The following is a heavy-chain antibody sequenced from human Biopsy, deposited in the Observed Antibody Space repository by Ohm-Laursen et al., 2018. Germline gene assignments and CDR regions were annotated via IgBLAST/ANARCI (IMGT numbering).Heavy chain of an antibody. CDR3: VRGRRHCSGTCSRWYFDL. V-gene: IGHV1-2*02. CDR2: INPISGET. Sequence: SVTASRKPSGYTFTTFSAHWLRQAPGQGLEWMGWINPISGETDYPQNFQGRVSMTRDTSISTAYMDQSRLRSDDTAVYYSVRGRRHCSGTCSRWYFDLWGRGTLVTVSS. J-gene: IGHJ2*01. D-gene: IGHD2-2*01. CDR1: GYTFTTFS.